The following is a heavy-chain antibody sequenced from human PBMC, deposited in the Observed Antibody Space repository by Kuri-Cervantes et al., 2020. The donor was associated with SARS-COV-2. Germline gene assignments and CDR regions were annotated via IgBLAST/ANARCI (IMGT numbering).Heavy chain of an antibody. Sequence: GGSLRLSCAASGFTFSSYGMHWVRQAPGKGLEWVAVISYDGSNKYYADSVKGRFTISRDNSKNTLYLQMNSLRAEDTAVYYCARAAWGSAGTHYYYYGMDVWGQGTTVTVSS. D-gene: IGHD6-19*01. CDR2: ISYDGSNK. CDR3: ARAAWGSAGTHYYYYGMDV. J-gene: IGHJ6*02. CDR1: GFTFSSYG. V-gene: IGHV3-30*03.